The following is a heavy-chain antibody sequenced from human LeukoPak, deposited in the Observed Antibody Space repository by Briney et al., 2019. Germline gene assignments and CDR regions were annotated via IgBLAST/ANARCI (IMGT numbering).Heavy chain of an antibody. CDR2: INWNGGST. CDR3: ARDLGPTEVDYYDSRPHDY. D-gene: IGHD3-22*01. CDR1: GFNFDDYG. V-gene: IGHV3-20*04. J-gene: IGHJ4*02. Sequence: GGSLRLSCAASGFNFDDYGMSWVRQAPGKGLEWVSGINWNGGSTGYADSVKGRFTISRDNAKNSLYLQMNSLRAEDTALYYCARDLGPTEVDYYDSRPHDYWGQGTLVTVSS.